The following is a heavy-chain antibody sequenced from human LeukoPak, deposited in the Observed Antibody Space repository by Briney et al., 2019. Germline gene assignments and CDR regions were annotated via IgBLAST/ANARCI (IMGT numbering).Heavy chain of an antibody. CDR2: LFSGGDT. D-gene: IGHD2-21*01. CDR3: ARQGFDSGFDY. Sequence: GGSLRLSCTASGFIFSRYYMRWVRQAPGKGLEWISVLFSGGDTYYSDSVKDRFGVSRDSSSETLFLQMNSLRVDDTAVYYCARQGFDSGFDYWGHGTTVTVSS. CDR1: GFIFSRYY. J-gene: IGHJ4*01. V-gene: IGHV3-66*04.